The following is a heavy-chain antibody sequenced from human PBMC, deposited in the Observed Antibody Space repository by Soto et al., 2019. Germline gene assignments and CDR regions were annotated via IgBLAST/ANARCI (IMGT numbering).Heavy chain of an antibody. V-gene: IGHV3-23*01. CDR3: AKAKPYDFWSGYYQGGNFDY. D-gene: IGHD3-3*01. CDR1: GFTFSSYA. J-gene: IGHJ4*01. CDR2: ISGSGGST. Sequence: GGSLRLSCAASGFTFSSYAMSWVRQAPGKGLEWVSAISGSGGSTYYAESVKGRFTISRDNSKNTLYLQMNSLRAEDTAVYYCAKAKPYDFWSGYYQGGNFDYWGHGTLVTVSS.